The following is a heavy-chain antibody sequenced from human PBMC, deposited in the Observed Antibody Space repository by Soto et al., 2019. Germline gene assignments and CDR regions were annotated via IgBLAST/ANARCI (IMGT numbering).Heavy chain of an antibody. Sequence: GGSLRLSCAASGFTFSSYSMNWVRQAPGKGLEWVSSISSSSSYIYYADSVKGRFTISRDNAKNSLYLQMNSLRAEDTAVYYCARDSGYSGYDRSYWGQGTLVTVSS. CDR2: ISSSSSYI. CDR3: ARDSGYSGYDRSY. V-gene: IGHV3-21*01. J-gene: IGHJ4*02. D-gene: IGHD5-12*01. CDR1: GFTFSSYS.